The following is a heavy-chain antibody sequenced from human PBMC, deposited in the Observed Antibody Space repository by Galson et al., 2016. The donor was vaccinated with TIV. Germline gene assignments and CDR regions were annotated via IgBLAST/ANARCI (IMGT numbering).Heavy chain of an antibody. CDR3: ARGPAENY. J-gene: IGHJ4*02. CDR2: IIPILNIA. Sequence: SVKVSCKASGDTFSNYAISWVRQAPGQGLEWMGRIIPILNIANYAQEFQVRVTITADESTSTVYMELNSLRSDDTAVYYCARGPAENYWGQGTLVTVSS. CDR1: GDTFSNYA. V-gene: IGHV1-69*04.